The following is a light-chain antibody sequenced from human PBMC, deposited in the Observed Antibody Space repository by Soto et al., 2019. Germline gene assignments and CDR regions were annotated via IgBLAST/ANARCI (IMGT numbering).Light chain of an antibody. Sequence: QAVVTQPPSASGTPGQRVTISCSGSSSNIESNFVYWYQQFPGTAPRLLIYRNNQRPSGVPDRFSGSKSGTSASLAISALRSEDEADYFCTVWDDRLRGRLFGGGTKVTVL. CDR1: SSNIESNF. V-gene: IGLV1-47*01. CDR3: TVWDDRLRGRL. J-gene: IGLJ2*01. CDR2: RNN.